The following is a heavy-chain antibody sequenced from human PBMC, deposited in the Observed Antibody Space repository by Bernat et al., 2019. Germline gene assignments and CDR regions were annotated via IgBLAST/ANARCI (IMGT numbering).Heavy chain of an antibody. V-gene: IGHV4-4*02. J-gene: IGHJ4*02. CDR2: IDHRGGT. CDR3: AANYFGSGSFPY. Sequence: QVQLHESGPGLVAPSGTLSLTCAVSGGSIGSTNWWNWVRQPPGKGLEWIGEIDHRGGTSYNPSLRSRVTISVDTSKNQFSLQLSSVTAADTAVYYCAANYFGSGSFPYWGQGTLVTVSS. D-gene: IGHD3-10*01. CDR1: GGSIGSTNW.